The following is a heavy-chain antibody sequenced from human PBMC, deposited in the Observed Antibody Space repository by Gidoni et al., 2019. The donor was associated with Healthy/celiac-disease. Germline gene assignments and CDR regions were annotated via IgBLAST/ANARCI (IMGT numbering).Heavy chain of an antibody. CDR2: IYWYDDK. V-gene: IGHV2-5*01. CDR1: GFSLSTSGVG. CDR3: AHRLVSKYSSSWYGDY. D-gene: IGHD6-13*01. J-gene: IGHJ4*02. Sequence: QITLKESGPTLVKPTQTLTLTCTFSGFSLSTSGVGVGWIRQPPGKALEWLALIYWYDDKRYSPSLKSRLTITKDTSKNQVVLTMTNMDPVDTATYYCAHRLVSKYSSSWYGDYWGQGTLVTVSS.